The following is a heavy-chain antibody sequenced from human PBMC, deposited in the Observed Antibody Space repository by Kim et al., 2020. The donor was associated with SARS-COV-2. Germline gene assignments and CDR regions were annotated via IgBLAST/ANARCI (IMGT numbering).Heavy chain of an antibody. CDR1: GFTFSSYS. J-gene: IGHJ4*02. Sequence: GGSLRLSCAASGFTFSSYSMNWVRQAPGKGLEWVSSISSSSSYIYYADSVKGRFTISRDNAKNSLYLQMNSLRAEDTAVYYCARDRCNGGSCYSGFDYWGQGTLVTVSS. D-gene: IGHD2-15*01. CDR3: ARDRCNGGSCYSGFDY. V-gene: IGHV3-21*01. CDR2: ISSSSSYI.